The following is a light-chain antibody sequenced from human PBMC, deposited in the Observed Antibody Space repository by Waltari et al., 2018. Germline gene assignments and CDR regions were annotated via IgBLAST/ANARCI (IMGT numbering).Light chain of an antibody. Sequence: QSALTQPASVSGSPGQSITISCTGTSSDVGTYNSVSWYQDHPGQGPKVIIYDVSDRPSGVSARLSGSKSGNTASLTISGLQAEDDADYYCSSQSSDAVVLFGGGTKVTVL. CDR2: DVS. CDR1: SSDVGTYNS. J-gene: IGLJ3*02. CDR3: SSQSSDAVVL. V-gene: IGLV2-14*03.